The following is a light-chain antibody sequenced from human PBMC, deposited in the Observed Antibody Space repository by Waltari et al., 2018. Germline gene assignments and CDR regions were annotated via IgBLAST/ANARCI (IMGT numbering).Light chain of an antibody. CDR3: SSYTSSSLYV. CDR1: SSDVGGYNY. V-gene: IGLV2-14*01. CDR2: EVS. J-gene: IGLJ1*01. Sequence: QSALTQPASVSGSPGQSITISCTGTSSDVGGYNYVSWYQQPPGKAPKPMIYEVSNRPSGVSNRFSGSKSGNTASLTISGLQAEDEADYYCSSYTSSSLYVFGTGTKVTVL.